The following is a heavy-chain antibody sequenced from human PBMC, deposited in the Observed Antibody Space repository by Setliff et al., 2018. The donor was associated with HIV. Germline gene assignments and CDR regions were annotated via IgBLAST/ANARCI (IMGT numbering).Heavy chain of an antibody. CDR1: GYTFTGYY. CDR2: INAGTGNT. Sequence: ASVKVSCKASGYTFTGYYMHWVRQAPGQRLEWMGWINAGTGNTKYSQNFQGRVTFSRDTSASTAYMELSSLRSEDTAVYYCARTVNDYGDYDFDYWGQGTLVTVSS. J-gene: IGHJ4*02. CDR3: ARTVNDYGDYDFDY. V-gene: IGHV1-3*01. D-gene: IGHD4-17*01.